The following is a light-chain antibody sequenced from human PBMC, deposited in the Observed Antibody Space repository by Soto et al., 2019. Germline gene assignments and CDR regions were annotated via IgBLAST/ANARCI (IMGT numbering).Light chain of an antibody. CDR1: SSNIGAGYD. J-gene: IGLJ3*02. CDR2: GNN. V-gene: IGLV1-40*01. CDR3: QYYYSSLSGWV. Sequence: QSVLTQPPSVSGAPGQRVTISCTGSSSNIGAGYDVHWYQQLPETAPKLLIYGNNNRPSGVPDRFSGSKSGTSASLAITGLQAEDEADYYCQYYYSSLSGWVFGGGTKLTVL.